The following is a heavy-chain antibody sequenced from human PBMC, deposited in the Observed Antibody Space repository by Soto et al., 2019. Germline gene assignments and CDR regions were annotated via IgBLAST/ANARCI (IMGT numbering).Heavy chain of an antibody. Sequence: QITLKESGPTLVNPTQTLTLTCSFSGFSLSASGLGVAWIRQPPGKALEWLALVYWDDDKRYSPTLESRLTISKDTSDNHVVLTMTNMHPLDTATYYCAEAPWIQLLSYFDHWGQGILVTVSS. V-gene: IGHV2-5*02. J-gene: IGHJ4*02. CDR2: VYWDDDK. CDR1: GFSLSASGLG. D-gene: IGHD5-18*01. CDR3: AEAPWIQLLSYFDH.